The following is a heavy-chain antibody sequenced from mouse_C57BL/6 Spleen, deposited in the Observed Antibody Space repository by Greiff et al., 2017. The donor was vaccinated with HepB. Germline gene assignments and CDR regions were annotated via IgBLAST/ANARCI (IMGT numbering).Heavy chain of an antibody. CDR1: GYTFTSYG. CDR3: ARSRDYDWFAY. CDR2: IYPRSGNT. V-gene: IGHV1-81*01. J-gene: IGHJ3*01. Sequence: QVQLQQSGAELARPGASVKLSCKASGYTFTSYGISWVKQRTGQGLEWIGEIYPRSGNTYYNEKFKGKATLTADKSSSTAYMELRSLTSEDSAVYVCARSRDYDWFAYWGQGTLVTVSA. D-gene: IGHD2-4*01.